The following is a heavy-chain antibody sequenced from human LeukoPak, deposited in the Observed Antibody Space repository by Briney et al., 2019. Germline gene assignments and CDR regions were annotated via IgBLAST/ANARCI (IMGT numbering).Heavy chain of an antibody. CDR3: ARGYCSGGSCYSDY. CDR2: IYSGGST. Sequence: GGSLRLSCAASGFTVSSNYMNWVRQAPGEGLEWVSVIYSGGSTYYADSVKGRFTISRDNSKNTLYLQMNNLRAEDTAVYYCARGYCSGGSCYSDYWGQGTLVTVSS. J-gene: IGHJ4*02. D-gene: IGHD2-15*01. V-gene: IGHV3-53*01. CDR1: GFTVSSNY.